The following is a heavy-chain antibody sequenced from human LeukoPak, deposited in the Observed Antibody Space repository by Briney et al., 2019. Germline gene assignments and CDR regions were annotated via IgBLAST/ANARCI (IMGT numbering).Heavy chain of an antibody. Sequence: SETLSLTCTVSGGSISSSSYYWGWIRQPPGKGLEWIGSIYYSGSTYYNPSLKSRVTISVDTSKSQFSLKLSSVTAADTAVYYCARLIRKVLYYFDYWGQGTLVTVSS. CDR1: GGSISSSSYY. CDR3: ARLIRKVLYYFDY. CDR2: IYYSGST. V-gene: IGHV4-39*01. J-gene: IGHJ4*02.